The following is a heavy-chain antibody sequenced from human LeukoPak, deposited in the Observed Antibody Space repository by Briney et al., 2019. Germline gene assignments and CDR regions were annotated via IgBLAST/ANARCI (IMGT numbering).Heavy chain of an antibody. J-gene: IGHJ6*03. CDR2: ISTYSGTT. D-gene: IGHD1-14*01. CDR3: ARGTPMDV. Sequence: ASVKVSCKASGYTFSNSGISWVRQAPGQGLEWMGWISTYSGTTNYAHNLQGRLTMTTDTSTSTAYMELSSLRSEDTAVYYCARGTPMDVWGKGTTVTVSS. V-gene: IGHV1-18*01. CDR1: GYTFSNSG.